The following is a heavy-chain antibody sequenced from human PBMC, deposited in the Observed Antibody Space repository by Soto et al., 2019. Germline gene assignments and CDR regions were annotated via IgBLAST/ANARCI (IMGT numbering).Heavy chain of an antibody. J-gene: IGHJ4*02. D-gene: IGHD3-3*01. V-gene: IGHV3-23*01. CDR2: ISGSDGKT. CDR1: GFSFGSYA. Sequence: GGSLRLSCAASGFSFGSYALSWVRQAPGKGLEWVSTISGSDGKTFYADSVKGRFSISRDTSQSTLYLQMNSLRADDTAMYYCARWSYLDYWGQGTRVPVSS. CDR3: ARWSYLDY.